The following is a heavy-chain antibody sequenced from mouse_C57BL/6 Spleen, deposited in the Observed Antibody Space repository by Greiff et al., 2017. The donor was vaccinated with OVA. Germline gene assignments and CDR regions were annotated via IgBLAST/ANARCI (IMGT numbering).Heavy chain of an antibody. CDR3: ARSGSSSYYAMDY. V-gene: IGHV1-69*01. J-gene: IGHJ4*01. Sequence: QVQLQQPGAELVMPGASVKLSCKASGYTFTSYWMHWVKRRPGQGLEWIGEIDPSDSYTNYNQKFKGQSTLTVDKSSSTAYMQLSSLTSEDSAVYYCARSGSSSYYAMDYWGQGTSVTVSS. CDR1: GYTFTSYW. D-gene: IGHD1-1*01. CDR2: IDPSDSYT.